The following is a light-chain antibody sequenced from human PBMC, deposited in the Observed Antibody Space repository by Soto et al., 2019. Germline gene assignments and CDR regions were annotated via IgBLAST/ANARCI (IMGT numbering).Light chain of an antibody. Sequence: EIVLTQSPGTLSLSPGETVTLSCRASQSISSNYVAWFQHKPGKAPRLLIYGASSRAPGIPERFSGSGSGTDFSLTINRLEPEDSAVFYCQQYGYPQLTFGGGTKVEIK. V-gene: IGKV3-20*01. J-gene: IGKJ4*01. CDR2: GAS. CDR1: QSISSNY. CDR3: QQYGYPQLT.